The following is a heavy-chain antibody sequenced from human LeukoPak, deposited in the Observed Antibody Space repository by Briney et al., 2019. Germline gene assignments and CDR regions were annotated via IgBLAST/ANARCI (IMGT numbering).Heavy chain of an antibody. D-gene: IGHD3-10*01. V-gene: IGHV1-8*01. CDR2: MNPNSGNT. CDR1: GYTSTSYD. CDR3: ARGSPQSMVRGAYNWFDP. Sequence: GASVKVSCKASGYTSTSYDINWVRQATGQGLEWMGWMNPNSGNTGYAQKFQGRVTMTRNTSISTAYMELSSLRSEDTAVYYCARGSPQSMVRGAYNWFDPWGQGTLVTVSS. J-gene: IGHJ5*02.